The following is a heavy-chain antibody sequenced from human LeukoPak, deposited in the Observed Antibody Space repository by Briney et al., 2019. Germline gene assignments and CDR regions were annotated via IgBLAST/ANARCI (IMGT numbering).Heavy chain of an antibody. V-gene: IGHV4-39*07. D-gene: IGHD2/OR15-2a*01. Sequence: SETLSLTCTVSGSSISSSSYYWGWIRQPPGKGLEWIGSIYYSGSTYYNPSLKSRVTISVDTSKNQFSLKLSSVTAADTAVYYCARFSVSHKYYFDYWGQGTLVTVSS. CDR3: ARFSVSHKYYFDY. CDR1: GSSISSSSYY. J-gene: IGHJ4*02. CDR2: IYYSGST.